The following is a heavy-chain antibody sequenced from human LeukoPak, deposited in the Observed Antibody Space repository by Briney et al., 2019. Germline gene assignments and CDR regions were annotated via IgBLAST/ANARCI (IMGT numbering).Heavy chain of an antibody. CDR2: IYYSGCT. CDR1: GGSISSSSYY. Sequence: SETLSLTCTVSGGSISSSSYYWGWIRQPPGKGLEWIGSIYYSGCTYYNPSLKSRVTISVDTSKNQFSLKLSSVTAADTAVYYCARPPYYDILTGYSDDAFDIWGQGTMVTVSS. CDR3: ARPPYYDILTGYSDDAFDI. J-gene: IGHJ3*02. D-gene: IGHD3-9*01. V-gene: IGHV4-39*01.